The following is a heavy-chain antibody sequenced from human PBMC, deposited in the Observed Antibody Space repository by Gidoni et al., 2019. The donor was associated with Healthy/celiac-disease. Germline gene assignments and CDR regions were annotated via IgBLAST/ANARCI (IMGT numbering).Heavy chain of an antibody. CDR1: GGSFSGYY. CDR3: ARGYGIAAAGRWFDP. D-gene: IGHD6-13*01. Sequence: QVQLQQWGAGLLKPSETLSLTCAVYGGSFSGYYWSWIRQPPGKGLEWIGEINHSGSTNYNPSLKSRVTISVDTSKNQFSLKLSSVTAADTAVYYCARGYGIAAAGRWFDPWGQGTLVTVSS. CDR2: INHSGST. J-gene: IGHJ5*02. V-gene: IGHV4-34*01.